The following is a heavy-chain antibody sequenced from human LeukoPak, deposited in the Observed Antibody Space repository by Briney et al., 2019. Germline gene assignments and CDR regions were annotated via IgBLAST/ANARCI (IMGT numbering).Heavy chain of an antibody. J-gene: IGHJ4*02. CDR2: INHSGST. CDR1: GGSFSGYY. V-gene: IGHV4-34*01. D-gene: IGHD3-3*01. CDR3: ARGGPNYDFWSGLPFDY. Sequence: SETLSLTCAVYGGSFSGYYWSWIRQPPGRGLEWIGEINHSGSTNYNPSLKSRVTISVDTSKNQFSLKLSSVTAADTAVYYCARGGPNYDFWSGLPFDYWGQGTLVTVSS.